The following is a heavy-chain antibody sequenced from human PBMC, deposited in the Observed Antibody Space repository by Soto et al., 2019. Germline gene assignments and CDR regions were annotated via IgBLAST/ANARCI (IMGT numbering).Heavy chain of an antibody. J-gene: IGHJ4*01. Sequence: ASVKVSCKASGYTLTKYAMHWVRQAPGQKFEWMGWINAGNGNTKYSQKFQGRVTISRDTSASTAYMELSSLRSEDTAVYYCARDRYYGSKSYNYFDFWEQGNLVTVSS. CDR1: GYTLTKYA. CDR2: INAGNGNT. CDR3: ARDRYYGSKSYNYFDF. D-gene: IGHD3-10*01. V-gene: IGHV1-3*01.